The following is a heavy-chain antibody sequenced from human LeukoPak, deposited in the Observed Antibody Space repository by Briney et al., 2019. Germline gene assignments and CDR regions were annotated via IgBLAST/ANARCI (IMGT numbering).Heavy chain of an antibody. D-gene: IGHD1-26*01. CDR1: GFTFSSYT. Sequence: GGSLRLSCAASGFTFSSYTMSWVRQAPGEGLEWLSAINNRGSSTYYAGSVKDRFTISRDNSENTLYLQMNSLRAEDTAVYYCAKASWELHRDYWGQGTLVTVSS. CDR3: AKASWELHRDY. CDR2: INNRGSST. V-gene: IGHV3-23*01. J-gene: IGHJ4*02.